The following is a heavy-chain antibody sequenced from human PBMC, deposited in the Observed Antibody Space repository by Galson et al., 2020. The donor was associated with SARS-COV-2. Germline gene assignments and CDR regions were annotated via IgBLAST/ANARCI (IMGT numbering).Heavy chain of an antibody. Sequence: GGSLRLSCAASGFAFSSYAMSWVRQAPGKGLEWVSGISSSGDNTFYADSVKGRFTISRDNSMNTLYVQMNSLRAEDTAVYYCAIRRAPMTFDAFDIWGLGTVVTVSS. CDR3: AIRRAPMTFDAFDI. D-gene: IGHD3-16*01. CDR1: GFAFSSYA. V-gene: IGHV3-23*01. J-gene: IGHJ3*02. CDR2: ISSSGDNT.